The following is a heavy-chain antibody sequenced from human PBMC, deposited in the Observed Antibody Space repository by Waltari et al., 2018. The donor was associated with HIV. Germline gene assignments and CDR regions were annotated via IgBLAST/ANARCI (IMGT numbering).Heavy chain of an antibody. CDR3: ARERLDPTRDDPLIGSPGDY. J-gene: IGHJ4*02. D-gene: IGHD3-9*01. Sequence: QVELVQSGAEVKKPGDPVKVSCTAYGYTFSAYSIHLPRQAPGQGLEWVGRINPKSAATIYAHNFQGRVSLTRDKSTNTAYMELRRLNSDDTAVYYCARERLDPTRDDPLIGSPGDYWGQGTQVIVSS. CDR1: GYTFSAYS. V-gene: IGHV1-2*06. CDR2: INPKSAAT.